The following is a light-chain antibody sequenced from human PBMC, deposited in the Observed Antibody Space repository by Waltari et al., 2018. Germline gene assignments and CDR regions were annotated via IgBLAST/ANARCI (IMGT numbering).Light chain of an antibody. V-gene: IGKV1-39*01. CDR3: QQSYS. CDR1: QSSSDY. CDR2: AAS. Sequence: DIQMTQSPSSLSASVGDRVTITCRASQSSSDYLNWYQQKPGKAPKLLIYAASTLQSGVPSRFSGSGSGTDFALTISSLQPEDFATYFCQQSYSFGQGTRLDIK. J-gene: IGKJ5*01.